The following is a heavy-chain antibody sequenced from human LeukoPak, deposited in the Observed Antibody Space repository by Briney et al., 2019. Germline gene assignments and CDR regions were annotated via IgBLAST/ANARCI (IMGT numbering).Heavy chain of an antibody. CDR1: GYTFTGYY. CDR2: INPSGGST. CDR3: ARAKWGYYFDY. D-gene: IGHD1-26*01. J-gene: IGHJ4*02. Sequence: ASVKVSCEASGYTFTGYYMHWVRQAPGQGLEWMGIINPSGGSTSYAQRFQGRVTMTRDMSTSTVYMELSSLRSEDTAVYYCARAKWGYYFDYWGQGTLVTVSS. V-gene: IGHV1-46*01.